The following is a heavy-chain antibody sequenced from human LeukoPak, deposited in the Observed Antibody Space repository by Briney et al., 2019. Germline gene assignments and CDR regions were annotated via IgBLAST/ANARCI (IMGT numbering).Heavy chain of an antibody. CDR1: GGSFSGYY. CDR2: INHSGST. J-gene: IGHJ4*02. CDR3: ARGRALRYFAHRGGFDY. D-gene: IGHD3-9*01. V-gene: IGHV4-34*01. Sequence: PSETLSLTCAVYGGSFSGYYWSWIRQPPGKGLGWIGEINHSGSTNYNPSLKSRVTISVDTSKNQFSLKLSSVTAADTAVYYCARGRALRYFAHRGGFDYWGQGTLVTVSS.